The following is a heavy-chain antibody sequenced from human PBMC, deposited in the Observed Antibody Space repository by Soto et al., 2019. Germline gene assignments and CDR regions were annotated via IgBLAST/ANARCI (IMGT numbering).Heavy chain of an antibody. Sequence: QVHLVQSGAEVKKPGSSVKVSCKASGGSFSTYAINWLRQAPGQGLEWMGGIIPLFGTENYAQNYQDRFTFTADKSTTTAYMEVRSLTSEDTAVYYCATGFWRGSIAHYFDYWGQGTLVTVSS. CDR1: GGSFSTYA. D-gene: IGHD3-3*01. J-gene: IGHJ4*01. CDR3: ATGFWRGSIAHYFDY. V-gene: IGHV1-69*06. CDR2: IIPLFGTE.